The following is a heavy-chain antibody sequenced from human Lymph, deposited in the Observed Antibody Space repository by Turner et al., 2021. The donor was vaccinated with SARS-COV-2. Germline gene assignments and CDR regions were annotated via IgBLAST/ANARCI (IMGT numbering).Heavy chain of an antibody. CDR3: ARVRSAAGVWYFDL. CDR2: IYYSGST. V-gene: IGHV4-31*03. CDR1: GGSISSGGYY. D-gene: IGHD6-13*01. Sequence: QVQLPESGPGLVKPSQTLSLTCTVSGGSISSGGYYWSWIRQHPGKGLEWIGYIYYSGSTYHNPSLNSRVTISVDTSKNQFSLKLSSVTAADTAVYYCARVRSAAGVWYFDLWGRGTLVTVSS. J-gene: IGHJ2*01.